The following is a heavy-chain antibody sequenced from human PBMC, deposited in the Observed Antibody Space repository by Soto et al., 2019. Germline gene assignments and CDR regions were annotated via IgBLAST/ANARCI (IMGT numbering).Heavy chain of an antibody. CDR3: ARGRYGDY. V-gene: IGHV1-18*01. CDR1: GYTFTSYG. Sequence: QVHLVQSGAEVKKPGASVRVSCKASGYTFTSYGITWVRQAPGQGLEWMGWISAHNGNTDYAQKLQGRVIVTRDTSTSTAYMELRSLRSDDTAVYYCARGRYGDYWGQGALVTVSS. CDR2: ISAHNGNT. D-gene: IGHD1-1*01. J-gene: IGHJ4*02.